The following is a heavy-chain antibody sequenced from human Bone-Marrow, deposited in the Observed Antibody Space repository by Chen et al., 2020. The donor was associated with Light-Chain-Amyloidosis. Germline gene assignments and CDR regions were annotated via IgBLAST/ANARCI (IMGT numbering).Heavy chain of an antibody. D-gene: IGHD1-1*01. CDR1: GFTLVDLA. CDR2: ISWNSGIM. CDR3: VKSFAPHWYYMDV. V-gene: IGHV3-9*01. J-gene: IGHJ6*03. Sequence: QLVESGVGLVQPGMSLRLSCPASGFTLVDLAMHWVRQATGKGLEWVSGISWNSGIMGYAESVRGRLNISRDNAKNSLDLQMNSLRHEDTALYYCVKSFAPHWYYMDVWGKGTSVTVSS.